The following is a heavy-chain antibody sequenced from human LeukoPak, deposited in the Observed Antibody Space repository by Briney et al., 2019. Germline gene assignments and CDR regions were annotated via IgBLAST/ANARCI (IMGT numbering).Heavy chain of an antibody. CDR1: GGSFSGYY. CDR3: ARGVDYAFDY. V-gene: IGHV4-34*01. J-gene: IGHJ4*02. CDR2: INHSGST. Sequence: MPSETLSLTCAGYGGSFSGYYWSWIRQPPGKGLEWIGEINHSGSTNYNPSLKSRVTISVDTSKNQFSLKLSSVTAADTAVYYCARGVDYAFDYWGQGTLVTVSS. D-gene: IGHD4/OR15-4a*01.